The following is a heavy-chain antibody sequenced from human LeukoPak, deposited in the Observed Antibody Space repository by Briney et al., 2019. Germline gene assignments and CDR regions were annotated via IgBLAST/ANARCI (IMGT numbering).Heavy chain of an antibody. D-gene: IGHD1-1*01. Sequence: GGSLRLSCAVSGFNFWGTGMSWVRQAPGKGLEWVAAIGGGGSDTKYTDSVMGRFTISRDISKNTLYLHMSSLRAEDTAVYFCAKDVFHWAFDVWGQGTLVTVSS. V-gene: IGHV3-23*01. CDR2: IGGGGSDT. CDR3: AKDVFHWAFDV. CDR1: GFNFWGTG. J-gene: IGHJ3*01.